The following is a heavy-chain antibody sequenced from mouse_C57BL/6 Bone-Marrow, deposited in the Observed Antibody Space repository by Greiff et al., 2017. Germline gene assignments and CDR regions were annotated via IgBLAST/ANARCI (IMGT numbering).Heavy chain of an antibody. CDR1: GYTFTSYW. CDR3: ARRSNLKYFDV. Sequence: VQLQQPGAELVKPGASVKLSCNASGYTFTSYWMHWVKQRPGQGLEWIGMIHPNSGSTNYNEKFKSKATLTVDKSSSTAYMQLSSLTSEDSAVYYCARRSNLKYFDVWGTGTTVTVSS. J-gene: IGHJ1*03. V-gene: IGHV1-64*01. D-gene: IGHD2-5*01. CDR2: IHPNSGST.